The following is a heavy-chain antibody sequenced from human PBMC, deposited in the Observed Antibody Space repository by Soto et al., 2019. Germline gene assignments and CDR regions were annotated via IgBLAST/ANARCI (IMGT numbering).Heavy chain of an antibody. CDR2: VYYSGTT. CDR1: GGSISSGDYY. D-gene: IGHD2-21*02. CDR3: ASTHIVVVTDAFDI. Sequence: PSETLSLTCTVSGGSISSGDYYWSWIRQPPGKGLEWIGYVYYSGTTNYNPSLKSRVTISVDTSKNQFSLKLSSVTAADTAVYYCASTHIVVVTDAFDIWGQGTMVTVS. J-gene: IGHJ3*02. V-gene: IGHV4-61*08.